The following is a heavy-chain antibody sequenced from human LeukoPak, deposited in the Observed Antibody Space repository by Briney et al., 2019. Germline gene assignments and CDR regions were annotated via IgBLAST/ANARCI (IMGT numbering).Heavy chain of an antibody. CDR3: AGGQPNWGFDF. CDR2: MSPNGGNT. V-gene: IGHV1-8*01. J-gene: IGHJ4*02. Sequence: ASVKVSCKASGYTFTSYDINWVRQATGQGLEWMGWMSPNGGNTGYAQKFQGRVAMTRDTSICTAYMELSSLRSDDTAVYYCAGGQPNWGFDFWGQGTLVTVSS. CDR1: GYTFTSYD. D-gene: IGHD7-27*01.